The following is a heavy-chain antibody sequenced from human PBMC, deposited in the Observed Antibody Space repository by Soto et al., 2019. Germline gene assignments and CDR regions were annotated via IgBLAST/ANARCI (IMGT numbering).Heavy chain of an antibody. CDR3: ARGRIVVVPAARGGWFDP. Sequence: KPSETLSLTCAVYGGSFSGYYWSWIRQPPGKGLEWIGEINHSGSTNYNPSLKSRVTISVDTSKNQFSLKLSSVTAADTAVYYCARGRIVVVPAARGGWFDPWGQGTLVTVSS. J-gene: IGHJ5*02. D-gene: IGHD2-2*01. CDR2: INHSGST. V-gene: IGHV4-34*01. CDR1: GGSFSGYY.